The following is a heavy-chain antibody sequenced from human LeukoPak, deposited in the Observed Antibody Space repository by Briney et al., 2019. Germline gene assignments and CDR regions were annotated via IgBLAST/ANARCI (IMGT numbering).Heavy chain of an antibody. V-gene: IGHV3-23*01. J-gene: IGHJ4*02. CDR3: AKSTIVVVIHYFDY. CDR2: ISGSGGST. CDR1: GFTFSSYA. Sequence: GGSLRLSCAASGFTFSSYAMSWVRQAPGKGLEWVSAISGSGGSTYYADSVKGRFAISRDNSKNTLYLQMNSLRAEDTAVYYCAKSTIVVVIHYFDYWGQGTLVTVSS. D-gene: IGHD3-22*01.